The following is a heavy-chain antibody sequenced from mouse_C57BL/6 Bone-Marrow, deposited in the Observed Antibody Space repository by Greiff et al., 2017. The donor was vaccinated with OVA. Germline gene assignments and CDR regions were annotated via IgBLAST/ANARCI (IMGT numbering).Heavy chain of an antibody. Sequence: VQLQQSGPVLVKPGPSVKISCKASGFTFTDYYMHWVKQSPGKSLEWIGLVYPYNGGTSYNQKFKGKATLTVDTSSRTAYMQLNSLTSEDSAGYYCAREGGIYYYGRDYAMDYWGQGTSVTVSS. CDR2: VYPYNGGT. CDR3: AREGGIYYYGRDYAMDY. D-gene: IGHD1-1*01. J-gene: IGHJ4*01. CDR1: GFTFTDYY. V-gene: IGHV1-36*01.